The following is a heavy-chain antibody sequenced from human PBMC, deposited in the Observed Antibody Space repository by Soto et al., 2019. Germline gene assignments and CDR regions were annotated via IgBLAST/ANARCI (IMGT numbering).Heavy chain of an antibody. CDR2: IYYSGST. Sequence: PSETLSLTCTVSGGSISSYYWSWIRQPPGKGLEWIGYIYYSGSTNYNPSLKSRVTISVDTSKDQFSLKLSSVTAADTAVYYCARDSGYSSSWYYFDYWGQGTLVTVSS. V-gene: IGHV4-59*01. J-gene: IGHJ4*02. D-gene: IGHD6-13*01. CDR3: ARDSGYSSSWYYFDY. CDR1: GGSISSYY.